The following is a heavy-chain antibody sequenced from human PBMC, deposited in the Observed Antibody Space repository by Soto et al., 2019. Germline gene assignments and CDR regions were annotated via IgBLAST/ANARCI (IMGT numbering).Heavy chain of an antibody. Sequence: SVKVSCKASGGTFSSYAMSWVRQAPGQGLEWMGGIIPIFGTANYAQKFKGRVTITADQSTSTAYMELSSLRSEDTVVYYCASHDDYYDSSGYYLGGAFDIWG. CDR3: ASHDDYYDSSGYYLGGAFDI. CDR2: IIPIFGTA. CDR1: GGTFSSYA. V-gene: IGHV1-69*13. J-gene: IGHJ3*02. D-gene: IGHD3-22*01.